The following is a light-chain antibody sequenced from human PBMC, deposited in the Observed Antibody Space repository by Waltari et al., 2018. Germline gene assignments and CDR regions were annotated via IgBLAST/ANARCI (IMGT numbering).Light chain of an antibody. CDR3: SSYSSISTLV. CDR1: SSDVGVFNY. V-gene: IGLV2-14*03. CDR2: DVT. Sequence: QSALTQPASVSGSPGQSITISCTGTSSDVGVFNYVSWYQQHPGEAPKLLLYDVTQRPSGVSNRFSGSKSANTASLTISGLQAGDEAHYYCSSYSSISTLVFGGGTKLTVL. J-gene: IGLJ2*01.